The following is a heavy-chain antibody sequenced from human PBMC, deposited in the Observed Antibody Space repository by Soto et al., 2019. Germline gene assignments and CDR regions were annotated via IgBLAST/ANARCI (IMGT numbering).Heavy chain of an antibody. CDR2: MYWGDDK. J-gene: IGHJ4*02. D-gene: IGHD3-3*01. CDR1: GFSLSTGGVG. V-gene: IGHV2-5*02. Sequence: QITLKESGPTLVKPTQTLTLTCTFSGFSLSTGGVGVGWFRQPPGKALEWLALMYWGDDKRYRPSLKSRLTIHKDNFKNQVVLTMTNMDPVDTATYYCAHTAATGDFWESFAFWGQGTLVTVSS. CDR3: AHTAATGDFWESFAF.